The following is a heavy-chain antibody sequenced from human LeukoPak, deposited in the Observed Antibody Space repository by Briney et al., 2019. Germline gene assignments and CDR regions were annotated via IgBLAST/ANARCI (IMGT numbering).Heavy chain of an antibody. Sequence: GGSLRLSCAASGLTFSDYYMSWIRQAPGKGLEWVSYISNSGTTIYYADSVKGRFTISRDNAKNSLYLQMNSLRAEDTAMYYCARALAGFSFDPWGQGTLVTVSS. CDR1: GLTFSDYY. CDR3: ARALAGFSFDP. D-gene: IGHD3-10*01. J-gene: IGHJ5*02. V-gene: IGHV3-11*01. CDR2: ISNSGTTI.